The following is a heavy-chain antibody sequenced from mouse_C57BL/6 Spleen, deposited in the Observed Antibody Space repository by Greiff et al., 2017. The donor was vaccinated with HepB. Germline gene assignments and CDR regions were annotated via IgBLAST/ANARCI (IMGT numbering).Heavy chain of an antibody. CDR2: IWSGGST. D-gene: IGHD2-4*01. CDR1: GFSLTSYG. CDR3: ARAGDYDDYYAMDY. J-gene: IGHJ4*01. Sequence: VKLQESGPGLVQPSQSLSITCTVSGFSLTSYGVHWVRQSPGKGLEWLGVIWSGGSTDYNAAFISRLSISKDNSKSQVFFKMNSLQADDTAIYYCARAGDYDDYYAMDYWGQGTSVTVSS. V-gene: IGHV2-2*01.